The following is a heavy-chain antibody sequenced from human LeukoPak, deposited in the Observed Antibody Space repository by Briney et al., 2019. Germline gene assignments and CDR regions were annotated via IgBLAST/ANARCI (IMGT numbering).Heavy chain of an antibody. J-gene: IGHJ4*02. CDR2: VQQEGSEK. V-gene: IGHV3-7*01. Sequence: GGSLRLSCAASGFTFSSYDMNWVRQAPGKGLEWVANVQQEGSEKYYVDSVKGRFTISRDNAKNSVYLEMNSLRAEDTATYYCATTLNVATAGYFWGQGTLVTVSS. CDR1: GFTFSSYD. CDR3: ATTLNVATAGYF. D-gene: IGHD6-13*01.